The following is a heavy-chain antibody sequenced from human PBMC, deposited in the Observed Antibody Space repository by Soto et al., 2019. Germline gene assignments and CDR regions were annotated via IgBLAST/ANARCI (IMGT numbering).Heavy chain of an antibody. D-gene: IGHD2-15*01. J-gene: IGHJ4*02. CDR3: AKVNVVVVAATFEYEYYFDY. CDR2: ISNTGST. CDR1: GFTVSNNY. Sequence: VGSLRLSCVASGFTVSNNYMSWVRQAPGRGLEWVSAISNTGSTYYAGSVKGRSTISRDSSTNTLYLEVNSLRADDTAVYYCAKVNVVVVAATFEYEYYFDYWGQGTLVIVSS. V-gene: IGHV3-53*01.